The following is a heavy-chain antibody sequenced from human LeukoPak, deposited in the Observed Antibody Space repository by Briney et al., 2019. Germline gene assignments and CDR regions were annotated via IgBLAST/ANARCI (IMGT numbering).Heavy chain of an antibody. D-gene: IGHD3-16*02. CDR3: ARGALRLRLGELSLYFDY. CDR2: ISSSGSTI. CDR1: GFTFSSYE. Sequence: GGSLRLSCAASGFTFSSYEMNWVRQAPGKGLEWVSYISSSGSTIYYADSVKGRFTISRDNAKNSLYLQMSSLRAEDRAVYYCARGALRLRLGELSLYFDYWGQGTLVTVSS. V-gene: IGHV3-48*03. J-gene: IGHJ4*02.